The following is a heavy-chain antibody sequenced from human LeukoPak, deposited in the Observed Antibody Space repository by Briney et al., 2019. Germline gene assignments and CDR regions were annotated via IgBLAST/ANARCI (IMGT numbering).Heavy chain of an antibody. CDR3: ARVPSYYFDY. CDR2: VYYSGST. D-gene: IGHD3-10*01. J-gene: IGHJ4*02. Sequence: SETLSLTCTVSGGSISSYYWSWIRQPPGKGLEWIGYVYYSGSTDYNPSLKSRITISIDTSKNQFSLKLSSVTAADTAVYYCARVPSYYFDYWGQGTLVTASS. V-gene: IGHV4-59*01. CDR1: GGSISSYY.